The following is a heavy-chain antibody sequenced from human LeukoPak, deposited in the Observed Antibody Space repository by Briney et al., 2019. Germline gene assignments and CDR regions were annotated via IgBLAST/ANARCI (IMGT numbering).Heavy chain of an antibody. CDR1: GFTFSTYW. CDR3: ARDSEYGCSL. D-gene: IGHD6-6*01. Sequence: GGSLRLSCAASGFTFSTYWMHWVRQAPGKGLVWVSRINGDGSSTTYADFVQGRFTVSRDNAKNTLYLQMNSLRAEDTAMYYCARDSEYGCSLWGQGTLVTVSS. V-gene: IGHV3-74*01. CDR2: INGDGSST. J-gene: IGHJ4*02.